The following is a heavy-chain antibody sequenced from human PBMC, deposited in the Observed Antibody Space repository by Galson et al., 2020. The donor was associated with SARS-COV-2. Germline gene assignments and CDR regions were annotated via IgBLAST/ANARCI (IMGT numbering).Heavy chain of an antibody. CDR1: GFTFSTYW. J-gene: IGHJ6*02. CDR3: VYLGGSSCYYYYYYDMDP. D-gene: IGHD3-22*01. Sequence: GGSLRLSCAASGFTFSTYWMSWVRQAPGKGLEWVANIKPDGSEKYYADSVKGRFSISRDNAKKSLYLQMNSLRAEDTAVYFCVYLGGSSCYYYYYYDMDPWGQGTTVTVSS. V-gene: IGHV3-7*01. CDR2: IKPDGSEK.